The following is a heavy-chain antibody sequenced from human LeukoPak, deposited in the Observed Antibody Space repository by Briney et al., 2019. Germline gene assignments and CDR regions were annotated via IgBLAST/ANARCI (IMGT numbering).Heavy chain of an antibody. D-gene: IGHD2-2*01. V-gene: IGHV3-23*01. J-gene: IGHJ4*02. CDR2: ISGSGGTT. Sequence: PGVSLRLSCAGSGFTFSSHAMSWVRQAPGKGLEWVLAISGSGGTTYYADSVKDRFTIPRDNSKRTVFLQMNSLRAEDTAVYYCAKNLRSMPPLPLDYWGQGTLVTVSS. CDR1: GFTFSSHA. CDR3: AKNLRSMPPLPLDY.